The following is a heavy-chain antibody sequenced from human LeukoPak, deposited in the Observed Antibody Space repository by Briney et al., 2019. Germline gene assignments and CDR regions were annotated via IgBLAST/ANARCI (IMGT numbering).Heavy chain of an antibody. V-gene: IGHV1-24*01. J-gene: IGHJ4*02. D-gene: IGHD6-19*01. CDR1: GYTLTELS. Sequence: GASVKVSCKVSGYTLTELSMHWVRQAPGKGLEWMGGFDPEDGETIYAQKFQGRVTMTEDTSTDTAYMELSSLRSEDTAVYYCATDSSGWYLFDYWSQGTLVAVSS. CDR3: ATDSSGWYLFDY. CDR2: FDPEDGET.